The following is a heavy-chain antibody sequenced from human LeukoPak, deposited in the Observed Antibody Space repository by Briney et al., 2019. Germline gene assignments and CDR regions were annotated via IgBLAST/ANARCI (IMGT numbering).Heavy chain of an antibody. CDR2: MSGSGYYT. D-gene: IGHD3-3*01. CDR3: AKMEGQRLYDYCMDV. Sequence: TGGSLRLSCAASGFAFSNFAMSWVRQAPGKGLEWVSAMSGSGYYTYYVESVKGRFTISRDNSKNTLYLHMNSLRADDTAVYYCAKMEGQRLYDYCMDVWGRGTTVNVSS. J-gene: IGHJ6*03. CDR1: GFAFSNFA. V-gene: IGHV3-23*01.